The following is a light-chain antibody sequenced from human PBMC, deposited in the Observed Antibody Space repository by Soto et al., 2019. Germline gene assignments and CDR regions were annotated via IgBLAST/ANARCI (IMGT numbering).Light chain of an antibody. Sequence: EIVMTQSPATLSVSPGERATLSCRASQSVSSNLAWYQQKPGQAPRLLIYRASTRATGIPARFSGSGSGTDFTLTISSLEPEDFAVYYCQQRSNWPSITFGQGTRLEIK. V-gene: IGKV3-15*01. CDR3: QQRSNWPSIT. CDR2: RAS. J-gene: IGKJ5*01. CDR1: QSVSSN.